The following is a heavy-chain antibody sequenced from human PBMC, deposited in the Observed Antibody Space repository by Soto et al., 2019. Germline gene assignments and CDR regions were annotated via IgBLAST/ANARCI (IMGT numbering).Heavy chain of an antibody. D-gene: IGHD3-10*01. J-gene: IGHJ4*02. Sequence: SETLSLTCTVSGGSITSYYWSWIRQPPGKGLEWIGYIYYSGSTNYNPSLTSRVTISVDTSKNQFSLKLSSVTAADTAMYYCARHEGTGIYGSGSPLDYWGQGTLVTVSS. CDR1: GGSITSYY. CDR3: ARHEGTGIYGSGSPLDY. V-gene: IGHV4-59*08. CDR2: IYYSGST.